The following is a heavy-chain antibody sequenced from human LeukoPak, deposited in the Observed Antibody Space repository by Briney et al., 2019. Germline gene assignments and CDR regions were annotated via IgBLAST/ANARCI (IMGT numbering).Heavy chain of an antibody. CDR2: IYYSGST. V-gene: IGHV4-59*12. D-gene: IGHD2-21*02. Sequence: PSETLPLTCTVSGGSISSYYWSWIRQPPGKGLEWIGYIYYSGSTNYNPSLKSRVTISVDTSKNQFSLKLSSVTAADTAVYYCARGGDHPYYFDYWGQGTLVTVSS. J-gene: IGHJ4*02. CDR1: GGSISSYY. CDR3: ARGGDHPYYFDY.